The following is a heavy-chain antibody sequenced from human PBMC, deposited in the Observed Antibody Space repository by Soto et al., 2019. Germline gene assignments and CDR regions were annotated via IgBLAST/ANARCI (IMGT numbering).Heavy chain of an antibody. J-gene: IGHJ4*02. D-gene: IGHD6-19*01. CDR2: INPNSGGT. CDR1: GYTFTGYY. Sequence: QVQLVQSGAEVKKPGASVKVSCKASGYTFTGYYMHWVRQAPGQGLEWMGWINPNSGGTNYAQKFQGWVTMTRDTSISKAYMEMSRLRSDDTAVYYCARDRGSSGWYYFDYWGQGTLVTVSS. CDR3: ARDRGSSGWYYFDY. V-gene: IGHV1-2*04.